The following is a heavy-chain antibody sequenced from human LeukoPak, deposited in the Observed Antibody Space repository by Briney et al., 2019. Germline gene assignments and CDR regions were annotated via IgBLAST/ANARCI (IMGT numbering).Heavy chain of an antibody. CDR1: GGTFSSYA. D-gene: IGHD5-18*01. CDR2: IITIFGTA. V-gene: IGHV1-69*05. Sequence: SVKVSCKASGGTFSSYAISWVRQAPGQGVEWMGGIITIFGTANYAQKFQGRVTITTDESTSTAYMELSSLRSEDTAVYYCARVKGNSYGYYYYYMDVWGKGTTVTVSS. CDR3: ARVKGNSYGYYYYYMDV. J-gene: IGHJ6*03.